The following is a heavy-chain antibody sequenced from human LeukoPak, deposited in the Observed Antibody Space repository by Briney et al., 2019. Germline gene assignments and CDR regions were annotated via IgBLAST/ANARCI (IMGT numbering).Heavy chain of an antibody. J-gene: IGHJ4*02. CDR2: ISWNSGSI. D-gene: IGHD3-9*01. CDR1: GFTFDDYA. CDR3: AKGAGLRYSEGYFDY. Sequence: PGRSLRLSCAASGFTFDDYAMHWVRQAPGKGLEWVSGISWNSGSIGYADSVKGRFTISRDNAKNSLYLQMNSLRAEDTALYYCAKGAGLRYSEGYFDYWGQGTLVTVSS. V-gene: IGHV3-9*01.